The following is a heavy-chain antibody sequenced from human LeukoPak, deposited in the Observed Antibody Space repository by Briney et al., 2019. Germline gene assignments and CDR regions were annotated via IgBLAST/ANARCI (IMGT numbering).Heavy chain of an antibody. CDR1: GGSISSGGYY. Sequence: SETLALTCTVSGGSISSGGYYWSWIRQHPGKGLEWIGHIYYSGSPYYNPSLKSRVTISVDTSKNQFSLKLSSVTAADTAVYYCARGMAATGGIFDYWGQGTLVTVSS. CDR2: IYYSGSP. D-gene: IGHD7-27*01. V-gene: IGHV4-31*03. J-gene: IGHJ4*02. CDR3: ARGMAATGGIFDY.